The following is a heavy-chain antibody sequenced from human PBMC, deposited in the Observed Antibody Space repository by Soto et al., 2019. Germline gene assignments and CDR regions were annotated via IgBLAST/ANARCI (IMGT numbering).Heavy chain of an antibody. Sequence: QVQLQESGSGLVKPSETLSLTCTVSGGSMSRYYWIWIRQAPGKGLEWIGYIYYSGYTKYDPSLKSRVTMSVDTSKNQFSLKLSSVTAADTAVYYCAGGMAPIELDFWGQGTLVTASS. CDR1: GGSMSRYY. CDR2: IYYSGYT. J-gene: IGHJ4*02. V-gene: IGHV4-59*01. D-gene: IGHD3-16*01. CDR3: AGGMAPIELDF.